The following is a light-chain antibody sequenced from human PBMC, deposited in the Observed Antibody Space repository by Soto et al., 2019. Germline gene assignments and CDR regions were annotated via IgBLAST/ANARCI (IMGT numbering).Light chain of an antibody. CDR2: GAS. Sequence: EIVLTQSPGTLSLSPGERATLSCRASQSVSSSYLAWYQHKPGQAPRLLIYGASSRATGIPDRFSGSGSGTDFTLTISRLEPEDFAVYYCQQYGSSSWTFGQGXKVDIK. CDR1: QSVSSSY. J-gene: IGKJ1*01. CDR3: QQYGSSSWT. V-gene: IGKV3-20*01.